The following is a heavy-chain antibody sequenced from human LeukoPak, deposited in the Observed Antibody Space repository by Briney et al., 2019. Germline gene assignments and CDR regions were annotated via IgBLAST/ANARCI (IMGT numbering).Heavy chain of an antibody. Sequence: TGGSLRLSCAASGFTFSSFAVHWVHQAPGKGLEWVALISYDGNNNYYADSVRGRFTISRDNSKNTVNLQVNSLRPEDTAVYYCAREQLYSGYYGLDVWGQGTTLTVSS. D-gene: IGHD2-21*01. J-gene: IGHJ6*02. CDR1: GFTFSSFA. CDR3: AREQLYSGYYGLDV. CDR2: ISYDGNNN. V-gene: IGHV3-30-3*01.